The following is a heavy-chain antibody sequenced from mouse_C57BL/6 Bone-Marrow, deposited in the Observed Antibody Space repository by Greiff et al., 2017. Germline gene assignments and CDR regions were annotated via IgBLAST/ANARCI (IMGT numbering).Heavy chain of an antibody. CDR1: GFTFSSYS. Sequence: VQLQQSGGDLVKPGGSLKLSCAASGFTFSSYSMSWVRQTPDKRLEWVATISSGGSYTYYPDSVKGRFTISRDNAKNTLYLQMSSLKSEDTAMYYCARRGYYGSIFYWYFDVWGTGTTVTVSS. CDR2: ISSGGSYT. V-gene: IGHV5-6*01. D-gene: IGHD1-1*01. CDR3: ARRGYYGSIFYWYFDV. J-gene: IGHJ1*03.